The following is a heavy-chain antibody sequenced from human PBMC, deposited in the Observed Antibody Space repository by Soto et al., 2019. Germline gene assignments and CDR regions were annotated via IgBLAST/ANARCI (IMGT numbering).Heavy chain of an antibody. CDR1: GGSISSSNW. CDR3: ARGPDGSSSVYDWFDP. CDR2: IYHSGST. J-gene: IGHJ5*02. V-gene: IGHV4-4*02. D-gene: IGHD6-6*01. Sequence: SETLSLTCAVSGGSISSSNWWSWVRQPPGKGLEWIGEIYHSGSTNYNPSLKSRVTISVDKSKNQFSLQLNSVTPEDTAVYYCARGPDGSSSVYDWFDPWGQGTLVTVSS.